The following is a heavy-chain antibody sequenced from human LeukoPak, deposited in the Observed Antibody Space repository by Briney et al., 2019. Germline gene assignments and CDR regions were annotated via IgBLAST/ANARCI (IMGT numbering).Heavy chain of an antibody. CDR1: GGTFSSYA. Sequence: SVTVSCKASGGTFSSYAISWVRQAPGQGLEWMGGIIPIFGTANYAQKFQGRVTITADESTSTAYMELSSLRSEDTAVYYCARDAPLSYCSSTSCSPNYFDYWGQGTLVTVSS. CDR3: ARDAPLSYCSSTSCSPNYFDY. J-gene: IGHJ4*02. V-gene: IGHV1-69*01. CDR2: IIPIFGTA. D-gene: IGHD2-2*01.